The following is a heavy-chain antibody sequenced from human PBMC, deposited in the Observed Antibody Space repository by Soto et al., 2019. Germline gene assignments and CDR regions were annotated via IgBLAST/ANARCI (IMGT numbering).Heavy chain of an antibody. CDR1: GGSFSGYY. D-gene: IGHD6-19*01. Sequence: PSETLSLTCAVYGGSFSGYYWSWIRQPPGKGLEWIGEINHSGSTNYNPSLKSRVTISVDTSKNQFSLKLSSVTAADTAVYYCARGLRGLVQVGWFDPWGQGTLVTVSS. V-gene: IGHV4-34*01. J-gene: IGHJ5*02. CDR2: INHSGST. CDR3: ARGLRGLVQVGWFDP.